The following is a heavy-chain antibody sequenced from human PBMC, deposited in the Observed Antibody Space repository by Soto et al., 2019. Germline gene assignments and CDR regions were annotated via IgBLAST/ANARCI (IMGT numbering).Heavy chain of an antibody. CDR2: INHSGST. D-gene: IGHD5-18*01. J-gene: IGHJ4*02. CDR1: GGSFSGYY. CDR3: ARGLGYSYGYVYFDY. V-gene: IGHV4-34*01. Sequence: PSETLSLTCAVYGGSFSGYYWSWIRQPPGKGLEWIGEINHSGSTNYNPSLKSRVTISVDTSKNQFSLKLSSVTAADTAVYYCARGLGYSYGYVYFDYWGQGTLVTVSS.